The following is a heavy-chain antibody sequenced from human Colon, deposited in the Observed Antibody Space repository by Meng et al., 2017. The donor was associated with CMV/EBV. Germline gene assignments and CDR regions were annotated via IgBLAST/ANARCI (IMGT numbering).Heavy chain of an antibody. J-gene: IGHJ4*02. V-gene: IGHV3-15*01. CDR3: TTDFDYSGSGSYRY. D-gene: IGHD3-10*01. CDR1: GFTFNNAW. CDR2: IKRKTDRGTT. Sequence: GESLKISCAASGFTFNNAWMNWVRQAPGKGLEWVGRIKRKTDRGTTGYAAPVKGRFTISRDDSKNTLYLQMNSLKTEDTAVYYCTTDFDYSGSGSYRYWGQGTLVTVSS.